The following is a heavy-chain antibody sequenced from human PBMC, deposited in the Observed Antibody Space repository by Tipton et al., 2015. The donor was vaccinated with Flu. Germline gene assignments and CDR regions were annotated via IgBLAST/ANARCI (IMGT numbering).Heavy chain of an antibody. V-gene: IGHV4-59*01. D-gene: IGHD2-2*01. Sequence: SLTCTVSGGSISSYYWSWIRQPPGKGLEWIGYIYYSGSTNYNPSLKSRVTISVDTSKNQFSLKLSSVTAADTAVYYCARGDCSSTSCLDYWGQGTLVTVSS. CDR2: IYYSGST. J-gene: IGHJ4*02. CDR3: ARGDCSSTSCLDY. CDR1: GGSISSYY.